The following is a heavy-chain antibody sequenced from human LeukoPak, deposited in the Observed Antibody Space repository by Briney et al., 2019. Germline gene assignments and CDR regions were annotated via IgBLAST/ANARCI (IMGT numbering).Heavy chain of an antibody. D-gene: IGHD3-16*01. J-gene: IGHJ4*02. CDR2: ISSSSSYI. Sequence: PGGSLRLSCAASGFTFSSYSMNWVRQAPGKGMEWVSSISSSSSYIYYADSVKGRFTISRDNAKNSLYLQMNSLRAEDTAVYYCAREKYDYVWGSYRALGVDYWGQGTLVTVSS. CDR1: GFTFSSYS. CDR3: AREKYDYVWGSYRALGVDY. V-gene: IGHV3-21*01.